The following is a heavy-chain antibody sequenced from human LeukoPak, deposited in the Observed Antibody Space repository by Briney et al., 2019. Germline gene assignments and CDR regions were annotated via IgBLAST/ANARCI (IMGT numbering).Heavy chain of an antibody. J-gene: IGHJ5*02. CDR3: RRDTGTTGEVKFDP. CDR1: GNSFGDYY. CDR2: IYTSGST. Sequence: SETLSLTCTVSGNSFGDYYWSWIRQPAGKGLEWIGRIYTSGSTTYNPSLKSRVTMSVDTSKSQFSLNLMSVTAADTAVYYCRRDTGTTGEVKFDPWGQGTLVTVSS. V-gene: IGHV4-4*07. D-gene: IGHD4-17*01.